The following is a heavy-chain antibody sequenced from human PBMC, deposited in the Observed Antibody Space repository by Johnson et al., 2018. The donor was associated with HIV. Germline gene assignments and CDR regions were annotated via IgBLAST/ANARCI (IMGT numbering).Heavy chain of an antibody. V-gene: IGHV3-7*05. CDR3: TTRTWSDAFDI. Sequence: VQLVESGGGLVQPGGSLRVSCVASGFSFSRYWMTWVRQAPGKGLEWVASIKQDGSEKYFVDSVKGRFTISRDNAKNSVDLQMNSLRGEDTAVYFCTTRTWSDAFDIWGRGTMVTVSS. CDR2: IKQDGSEK. D-gene: IGHD1-1*01. J-gene: IGHJ3*02. CDR1: GFSFSRYW.